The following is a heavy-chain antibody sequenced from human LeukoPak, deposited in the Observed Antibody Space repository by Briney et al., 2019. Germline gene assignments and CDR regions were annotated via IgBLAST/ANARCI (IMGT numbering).Heavy chain of an antibody. D-gene: IGHD3-10*01. CDR3: ARDQTYYGSGGDAFDI. CDR2: IIPIFGTA. Sequence: SVKVSCKASGGTFSSYAISWVRQAPGQGVEWMGGIIPIFGTANYAQKFQGRVTITADKSTSTAYMELSSLRSEDTAVYYCARDQTYYGSGGDAFDIWGQGTMVTVSS. CDR1: GGTFSSYA. V-gene: IGHV1-69*06. J-gene: IGHJ3*02.